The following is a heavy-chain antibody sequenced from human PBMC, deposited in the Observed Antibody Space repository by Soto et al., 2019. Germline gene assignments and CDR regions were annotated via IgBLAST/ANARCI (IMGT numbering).Heavy chain of an antibody. J-gene: IGHJ6*02. CDR2: LYHSGTT. D-gene: IGHD2-15*01. CDR1: GGSISSSGHH. Sequence: SETLSLTCTVSGGSISSSGHHWGWISQPPGKGLEWIGRLYHSGTTYYNKHIKRRVTISVDTSNNQTSLRLSSVTAADTAVYYCARHKDCSGGSCNAVGYYYGLDVWGQGTTVT. V-gene: IGHV4-39*01. CDR3: ARHKDCSGGSCNAVGYYYGLDV.